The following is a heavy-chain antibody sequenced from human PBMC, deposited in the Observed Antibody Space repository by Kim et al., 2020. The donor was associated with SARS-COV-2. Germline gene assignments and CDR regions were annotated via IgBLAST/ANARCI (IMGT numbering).Heavy chain of an antibody. CDR2: ISGSGGST. CDR3: AKDLYYDYVWGSYRPHGKAYFDY. CDR1: GFTFSSYA. Sequence: GGSLRLSCAASGFTFSSYAMSWVRQAPGKGLEWVSAISGSGGSTYYADSVKGRFTISRDNSKNTLYLQMNSLRAEDTAVYYCAKDLYYDYVWGSYRPHGKAYFDYWGQGTLVTDSS. D-gene: IGHD3-16*02. J-gene: IGHJ4*02. V-gene: IGHV3-23*01.